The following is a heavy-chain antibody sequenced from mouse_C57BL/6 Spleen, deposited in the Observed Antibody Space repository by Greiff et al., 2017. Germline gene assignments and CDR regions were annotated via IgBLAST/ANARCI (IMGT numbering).Heavy chain of an antibody. V-gene: IGHV1-52*01. CDR2: IDPSDSET. D-gene: IGHD2-4*01. Sequence: QVQLKQPGAELVRPGSSVKLSCKASGYTFTSYWMHWVKQRPIQGLEWIGNIDPSDSETHYNQKFKDKATLTVDKSSSTAYMQLSSLTSEDSAVYYCARSLIYYDYGGEYFDVWGTGTTVTVSS. CDR3: ARSLIYYDYGGEYFDV. J-gene: IGHJ1*03. CDR1: GYTFTSYW.